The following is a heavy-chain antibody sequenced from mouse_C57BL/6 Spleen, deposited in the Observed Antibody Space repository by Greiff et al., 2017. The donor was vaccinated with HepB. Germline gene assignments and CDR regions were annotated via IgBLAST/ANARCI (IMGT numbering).Heavy chain of an antibody. CDR3: ARSKMITTGYYYAMDY. CDR1: GYSFTGYY. Sequence: VQLQQSGPELVKPGASVKISCKASGYSFTGYYMNWVKQSPEKSLEWIGEINPSTGGTTYNQKFKAKATLTVDKSSSTAYMQLKSLTSEDSAVYYCARSKMITTGYYYAMDYWGQGTSVTVSS. D-gene: IGHD2-4*01. V-gene: IGHV1-42*01. J-gene: IGHJ4*01. CDR2: INPSTGGT.